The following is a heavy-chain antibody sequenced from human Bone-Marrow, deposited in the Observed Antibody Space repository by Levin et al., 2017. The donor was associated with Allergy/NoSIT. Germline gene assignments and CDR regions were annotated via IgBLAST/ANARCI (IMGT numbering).Heavy chain of an antibody. Sequence: GGSLRLSCAASEFTFGNDYMNWVRQVPGQGLVWVARINSDGIITSYGDSVKGRFTISRDNAKNTVNLQMRSLRAEDTAVYFCARGQRRFDRGGQGSLVTVSS. J-gene: IGHJ5*02. CDR3: ARGQRRFDR. CDR2: INSDGIIT. V-gene: IGHV3-74*01. CDR1: EFTFGNDY.